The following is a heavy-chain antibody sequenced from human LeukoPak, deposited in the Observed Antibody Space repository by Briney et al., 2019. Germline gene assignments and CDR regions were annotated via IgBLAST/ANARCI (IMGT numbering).Heavy chain of an antibody. J-gene: IGHJ2*01. CDR1: GGSITSDH. Sequence: PSETLSLTCTVSGGSITSDHWNWIRQPPGKGLEWIGCIYYSGRTYYNPSLKSRVTISVDTSKNQFSLKLSSVTAADTAVYYCAGGLWYFDLWGRGTLVTVSS. V-gene: IGHV4-59*01. CDR2: IYYSGRT. D-gene: IGHD3-16*01. CDR3: AGGLWYFDL.